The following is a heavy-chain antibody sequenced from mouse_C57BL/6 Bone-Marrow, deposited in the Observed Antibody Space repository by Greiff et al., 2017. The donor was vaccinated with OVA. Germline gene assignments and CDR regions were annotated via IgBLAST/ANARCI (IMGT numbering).Heavy chain of an antibody. CDR2: INPGSGGT. Sequence: QVQLQQSGAELVRPGTSVKESCKASGYAFTNYLIEWVKQRPGQGLEWIGVINPGSGGTNYNEKFKGKATLTADKSSSTAYMQLSSLTSEDSAVYFCAAGYSNYWYFDVWGTGTTVTVSS. D-gene: IGHD2-5*01. J-gene: IGHJ1*03. CDR1: GYAFTNYL. CDR3: AAGYSNYWYFDV. V-gene: IGHV1-54*01.